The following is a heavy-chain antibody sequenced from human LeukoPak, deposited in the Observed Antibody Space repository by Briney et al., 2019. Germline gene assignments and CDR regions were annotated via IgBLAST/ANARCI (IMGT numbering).Heavy chain of an antibody. D-gene: IGHD3-3*01. CDR1: GYPFTQNY. CDR3: AREIGVLAPSSPGSYNFWRGYYSD. CDR2: IKTGGDGT. V-gene: IGHV1-46*01. J-gene: IGHJ4*02. Sequence: GASVKVSCMPSGYPFTQNYIHWVRQAPGQGLEWMGMIKTGGDGTDYAQKFQGRVTMTSDTSTSTVYMELISLRSEDTAVYYCAREIGVLAPSSPGSYNFWRGYYSDWGQGTLVTVSS.